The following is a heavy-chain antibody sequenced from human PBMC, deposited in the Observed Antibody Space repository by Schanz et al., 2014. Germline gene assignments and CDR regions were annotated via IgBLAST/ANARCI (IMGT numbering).Heavy chain of an antibody. CDR2: INSRRNFI. CDR3: AGAVATIRADSFDI. D-gene: IGHD5-12*01. CDR1: RIIFGTYS. J-gene: IGHJ3*02. V-gene: IGHV3-21*01. Sequence: EVQLVESGGGLVKPGGSLRLSCTASRIIFGTYSMNWIRQTPKGLEWVSSINSRRNFIYYADSVKGRFTISRDNAKNSLYRQMNSLRAEDTAVYYCAGAVATIRADSFDIWGQGTMVAVSS.